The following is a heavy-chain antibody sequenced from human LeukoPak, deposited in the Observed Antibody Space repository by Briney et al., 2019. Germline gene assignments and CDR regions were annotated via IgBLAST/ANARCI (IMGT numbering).Heavy chain of an antibody. J-gene: IGHJ5*02. CDR3: ARDAITIFGGVVDP. CDR1: GGSISSGSYY. V-gene: IGHV4-61*02. D-gene: IGHD3-3*01. Sequence: PSQTLSLTCTVSGGSISSGSYYWSWIRQPAGKGLEWIGRIYTSGSTNYNPSLKSRVTISVDTSKNQFSLKLSSVTAADTAVYYCARDAITIFGGVVDPWGQGTLVTVSS. CDR2: IYTSGST.